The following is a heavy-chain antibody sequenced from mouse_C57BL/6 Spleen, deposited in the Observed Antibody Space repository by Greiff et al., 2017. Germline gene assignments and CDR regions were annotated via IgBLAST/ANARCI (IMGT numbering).Heavy chain of an antibody. Sequence: QVQLQQPGAELVRPGSSVKLSCKASGYTFTSYWMHWVKQRPLQGLEWIGNIDPSDSETHYNQKFKDKATLTVAKSSSHSYMQLSSLTSEDSAVYYCARDSSGSWFAYWGQGTLVTVSA. D-gene: IGHD3-2*02. J-gene: IGHJ3*01. CDR1: GYTFTSYW. CDR2: IDPSDSET. V-gene: IGHV1-52*01. CDR3: ARDSSGSWFAY.